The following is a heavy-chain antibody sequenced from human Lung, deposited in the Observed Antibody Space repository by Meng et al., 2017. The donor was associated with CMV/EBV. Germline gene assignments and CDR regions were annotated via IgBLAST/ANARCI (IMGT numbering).Heavy chain of an antibody. V-gene: IGHV5-51*01. J-gene: IGHJ3*02. D-gene: IGHD3-16*01. CDR2: IYPGDSDT. CDR3: ARWGYAGGDAFDI. CDR1: GYSFTSYW. Sequence: KVSCKGSGYSFTSYWIGWVRQMPGKGLEWMGIIYPGDSDTRYSPSFQGQVTISADKSISTAYLQWSSLKASDTAMYYCARWGYAGGDAFDIWGQGTMVXVSS.